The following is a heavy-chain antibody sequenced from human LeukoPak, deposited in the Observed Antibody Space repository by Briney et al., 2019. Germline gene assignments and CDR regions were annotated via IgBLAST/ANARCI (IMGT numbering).Heavy chain of an antibody. J-gene: IGHJ3*02. Sequence: GGSLRLSCAASGFTFSSYAMSWVRQAPGKGLEWVSAISGSGGSTYYADSVKGRFTISRDNSKNTLYLQMNSLRAEDTALYYCVPQTRIAAATDAFDIWSQGTMVTVSS. CDR1: GFTFSSYA. CDR3: VPQTRIAAATDAFDI. D-gene: IGHD6-13*01. V-gene: IGHV3-23*01. CDR2: ISGSGGST.